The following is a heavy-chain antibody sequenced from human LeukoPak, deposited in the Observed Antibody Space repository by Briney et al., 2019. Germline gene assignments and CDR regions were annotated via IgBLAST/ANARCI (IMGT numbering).Heavy chain of an antibody. V-gene: IGHV3-23*01. D-gene: IGHD1-14*01. CDR3: ARGQVSDAFDI. J-gene: IGHJ3*02. Sequence: GGSLRLSCAASGFPFSSYALSWVRQAPGKGLEWVSASGVSTFYADSVKGRFTISRDNSKNTLYLQMNSLRSEDTAVYYCARGQVSDAFDIWGQGTMVTVSS. CDR1: GFPFSSYA. CDR2: SGVST.